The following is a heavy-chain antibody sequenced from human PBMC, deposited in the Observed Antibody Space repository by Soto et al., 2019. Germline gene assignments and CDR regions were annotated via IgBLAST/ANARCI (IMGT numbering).Heavy chain of an antibody. CDR1: GFTFSSYF. CDR2: ISDSGDNT. J-gene: IGHJ4*02. Sequence: GGSLRLSCAASGFTFSSYFMNWVRQAPGKGLEWVSTISDSGDNTYYADSVKGRFTISRDNSKNTLYLQMNSLRAEDTAVYYCAKDPSYWGQGILVTVSS. V-gene: IGHV3-23*01. CDR3: AKDPSY.